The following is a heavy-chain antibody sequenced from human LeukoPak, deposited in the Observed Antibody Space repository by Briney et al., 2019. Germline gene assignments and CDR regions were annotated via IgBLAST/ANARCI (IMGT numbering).Heavy chain of an antibody. CDR1: GFTFGGFW. V-gene: IGHV3-23*01. Sequence: QSGGSLRLSCSASGFTFGGFWMSWVRQAPGKGLEWVSAISGSGGSTYYADCVKGRFTISRDNSKNTLYLQMNSLRAEDTAVYYCAKATGVGATTGTFDSWGQGTLVTVSS. CDR2: ISGSGGST. J-gene: IGHJ4*02. CDR3: AKATGVGATTGTFDS. D-gene: IGHD1-26*01.